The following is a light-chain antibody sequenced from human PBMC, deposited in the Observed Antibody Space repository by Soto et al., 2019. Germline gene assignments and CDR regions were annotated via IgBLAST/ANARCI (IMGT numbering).Light chain of an antibody. CDR3: CSYAGSYSWV. CDR1: SRDVGAYNY. Sequence: QSALTQPRSVSGSPGQSVTISCTGTSRDVGAYNYVSWYQHHPGKAPKVMIYDVSERPSGVPDRFSGSKSDNKASLTISGLQAEDEADYYCCSYAGSYSWVFGGGTKLNVL. V-gene: IGLV2-11*01. J-gene: IGLJ3*02. CDR2: DVS.